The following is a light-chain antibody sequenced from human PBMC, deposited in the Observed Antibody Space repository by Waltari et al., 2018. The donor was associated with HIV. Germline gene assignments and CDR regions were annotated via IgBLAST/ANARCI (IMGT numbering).Light chain of an antibody. Sequence: SYELTLPLSVSVSPGQTARNTFPGDALPQEYASWYQQQPSQSPVLVTEKDRETPSGIAGRFSGSSSGSTVTSTISGVQAEDEADYYCQSADSSGTYVFGTGTKVTVL. V-gene: IGLV3-25*03. CDR2: KDR. J-gene: IGLJ1*01. CDR1: ALPQEY. CDR3: QSADSSGTYV.